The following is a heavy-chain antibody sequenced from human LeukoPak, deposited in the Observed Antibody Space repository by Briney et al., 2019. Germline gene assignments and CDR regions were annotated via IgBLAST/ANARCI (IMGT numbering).Heavy chain of an antibody. J-gene: IGHJ3*02. CDR2: MYYSGST. D-gene: IGHD3-22*01. V-gene: IGHV4-59*08. CDR1: GGSISSYY. CDR3: ARHAYYYDRSGSYEAFDI. Sequence: PSETLSLTCTVSGGSISSYYWSWIRQPPGKGLEWIGSMYYSGSTNYKPSLKSRVTISVDTSKNQFSLKLSPVTAADTAVYYCARHAYYYDRSGSYEAFDIWGQGTMVTVSS.